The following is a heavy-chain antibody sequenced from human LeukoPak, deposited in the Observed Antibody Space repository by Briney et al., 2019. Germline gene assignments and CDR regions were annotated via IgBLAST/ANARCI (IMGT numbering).Heavy chain of an antibody. J-gene: IGHJ6*02. CDR2: ISYDGSNK. Sequence: PGGSLRLSCAASGFTFSSYGMHWVRQAPGKGLEWVAVISYDGSNKYYADSVKGRFTISRDNSKNTLYLQMNSLRAEDTAVYYCAKEGPDYYDSSGYYHPLYYYGMDVWGQGTTVTVSS. V-gene: IGHV3-30*18. CDR3: AKEGPDYYDSSGYYHPLYYYGMDV. D-gene: IGHD3-22*01. CDR1: GFTFSSYG.